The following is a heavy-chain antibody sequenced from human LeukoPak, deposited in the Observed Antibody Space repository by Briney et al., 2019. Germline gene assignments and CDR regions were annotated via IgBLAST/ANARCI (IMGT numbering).Heavy chain of an antibody. CDR3: ARDFRYSSGWYGY. D-gene: IGHD6-19*01. J-gene: IGHJ4*02. Sequence: YPSETLSLTCTVSGGSISSSSYYWGWIRQPPGKGLEWIGSIYYSGSTYYNPSLKSRVAISVDTSKNQFSLKLSSVTAADTAVYYCARDFRYSSGWYGYWGQGTLVTVSS. V-gene: IGHV4-39*07. CDR2: IYYSGST. CDR1: GGSISSSSYY.